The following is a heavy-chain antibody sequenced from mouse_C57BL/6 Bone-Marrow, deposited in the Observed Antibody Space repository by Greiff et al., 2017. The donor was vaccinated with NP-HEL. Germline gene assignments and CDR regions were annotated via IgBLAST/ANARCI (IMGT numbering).Heavy chain of an antibody. J-gene: IGHJ1*03. CDR1: GYTFTSYG. Sequence: QVQLQQSGAELARPGASVKLSCKASGYTFTSYGISWVKQRTGQGLEWIGEIYPRSGNTYYNEKFKGKATLTADKSSSTAYMELRSLTSEDSAVYVCASLYGSIFYWYFDVWGTGTTVTVSS. V-gene: IGHV1-81*01. D-gene: IGHD1-1*01. CDR2: IYPRSGNT. CDR3: ASLYGSIFYWYFDV.